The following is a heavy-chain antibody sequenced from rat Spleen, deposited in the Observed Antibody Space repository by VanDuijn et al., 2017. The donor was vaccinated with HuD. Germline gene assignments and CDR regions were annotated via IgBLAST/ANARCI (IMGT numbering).Heavy chain of an antibody. CDR1: GHSITSGYR. Sequence: EVQLQESGPGLVKPSQSLSLTCSVTGHSITSGYRWNWIRKFPGNRLEWMGYVNSAGSTIYNPSLESRISITRDTSKNQFFLQVNSVTTEDTGTYYCARQDNYVGFAYWGQGTLVTVSS. V-gene: IGHV3-3*01. D-gene: IGHD1-10*01. J-gene: IGHJ3*01. CDR3: ARQDNYVGFAY. CDR2: VNSAGST.